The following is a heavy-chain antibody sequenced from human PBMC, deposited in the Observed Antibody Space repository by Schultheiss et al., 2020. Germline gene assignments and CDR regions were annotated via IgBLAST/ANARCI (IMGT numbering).Heavy chain of an antibody. CDR2: IYYSGST. J-gene: IGHJ4*02. D-gene: IGHD6-6*01. Sequence: TLSLTCTVSGGSISSGGYYWSWIRQHPGKGLEWIGYIYYSGSTYYNPSLKSRVTISVDTSKNQFSLKLSSVTAADTAVYYCARVARIGRYYFDYWGQGTLVTVSS. CDR3: ARVARIGRYYFDY. CDR1: GGSISSGGYY. V-gene: IGHV4-31*03.